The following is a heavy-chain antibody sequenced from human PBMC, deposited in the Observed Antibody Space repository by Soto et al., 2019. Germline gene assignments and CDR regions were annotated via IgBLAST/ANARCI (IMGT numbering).Heavy chain of an antibody. J-gene: IGHJ3*01. CDR2: IGLGSSTK. V-gene: IGHV3-48*01. D-gene: IGHD3-22*01. CDR1: GFPFRNYG. Sequence: PGGSLGLSCAASGFPFRNYGMNWVRQAPGKGLEWVSYIGLGSSTKYYADSVEGRFTISRDNAKNSLYLQMNSLRAEDTAVYYCARDQLYYNDISGRPLNAFDVWGQGTMVTVSS. CDR3: ARDQLYYNDISGRPLNAFDV.